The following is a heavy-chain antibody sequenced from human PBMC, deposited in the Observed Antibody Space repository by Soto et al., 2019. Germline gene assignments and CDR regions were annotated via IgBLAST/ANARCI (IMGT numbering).Heavy chain of an antibody. Sequence: PGGSLRLSCAASGFTFSSYSMNWVRQAPGKGLEWVSSISSSSSYIYYADSVKGRFTISRDNAKNSLYLQMNSLRAEDTAVYYCARDIVAVAGTVPSHWGQGTLVTVSS. D-gene: IGHD6-19*01. CDR1: GFTFSSYS. CDR2: ISSSSSYI. CDR3: ARDIVAVAGTVPSH. J-gene: IGHJ4*02. V-gene: IGHV3-21*01.